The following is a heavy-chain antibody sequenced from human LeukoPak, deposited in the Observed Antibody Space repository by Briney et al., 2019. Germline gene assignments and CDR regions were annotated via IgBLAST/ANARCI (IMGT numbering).Heavy chain of an antibody. CDR3: AKDGVVTITFEY. J-gene: IGHJ4*02. Sequence: GGSLRLSCTASGFTFSSYWMHWVRQAPGKGLVWVSRINSDGGSTSYADSVKGRFTISRDNSKNTLYLQMNSLRAEDTAVYYCAKDGVVTITFEYWGQGTLVTVSS. CDR2: INSDGGST. CDR1: GFTFSSYW. D-gene: IGHD3-16*01. V-gene: IGHV3-74*01.